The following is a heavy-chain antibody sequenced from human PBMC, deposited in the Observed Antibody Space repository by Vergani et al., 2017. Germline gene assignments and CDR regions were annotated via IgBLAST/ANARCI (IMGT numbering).Heavy chain of an antibody. V-gene: IGHV4-39*07. CDR1: GGSISSSSYY. D-gene: IGHD3-10*01. J-gene: IGHJ4*02. CDR2: IYYSGST. CDR3: ATMAEVRGPD. Sequence: QLQLQESGPGLVTPSETLSLTCTVSGGSISSSSYYWGWIRQPPGKGLEWIGSIYYSGSTYYNPSLKSRVTISVDTSKNQFSLKLSSVTAADTAVYYCATMAEVRGPDWGQGTLVTVSS.